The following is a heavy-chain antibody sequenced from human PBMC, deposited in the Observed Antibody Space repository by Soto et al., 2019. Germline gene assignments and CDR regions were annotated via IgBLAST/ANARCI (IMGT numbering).Heavy chain of an antibody. D-gene: IGHD6-13*01. CDR2: ISSSSSYI. CDR1: GFTFSSYS. J-gene: IGHJ4*02. Sequence: EVQLVESGGGLVKPGGSLRLSCAASGFTFSSYSMNWFRQAPGKGLEWVSSISSSSSYIYYADSVKGRFTISRDNAKNSLYLQMNSLRAEDTAVYYCARDVPLRVRTNSSSWYVWWGQGTLVTVSS. CDR3: ARDVPLRVRTNSSSWYVW. V-gene: IGHV3-21*01.